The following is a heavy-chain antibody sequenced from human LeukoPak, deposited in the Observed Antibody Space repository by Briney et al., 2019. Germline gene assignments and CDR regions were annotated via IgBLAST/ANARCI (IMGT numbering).Heavy chain of an antibody. CDR3: ARNENSGWGYFDY. CDR2: IGGSNGIT. V-gene: IGHV3-23*01. J-gene: IGHJ4*02. D-gene: IGHD5-12*01. CDR1: RFTFNSYA. Sequence: GGSLRLSCAASRFTFNSYAMSWVRQAPGKGLEWVSVIGGSNGITFYVGSVKGRFTISRDNSEDTLYLQMNSLRAEDTAVYYCARNENSGWGYFDYWGQGTLVTVSS.